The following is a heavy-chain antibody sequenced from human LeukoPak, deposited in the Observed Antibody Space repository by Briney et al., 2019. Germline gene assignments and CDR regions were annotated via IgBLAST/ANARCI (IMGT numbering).Heavy chain of an antibody. CDR3: ARGYFDSPGFDY. Sequence: GGSLRLSCAASGFTFDDYGMSWVRQAPGKGLEWVSGINWNGGSTGYADSVKGRFTIYRDNAKNSLYLQMNSLRAEDTALYYCARGYFDSPGFDYWGQGTLVTVSS. CDR1: GFTFDDYG. CDR2: INWNGGST. V-gene: IGHV3-20*04. D-gene: IGHD3-9*01. J-gene: IGHJ4*02.